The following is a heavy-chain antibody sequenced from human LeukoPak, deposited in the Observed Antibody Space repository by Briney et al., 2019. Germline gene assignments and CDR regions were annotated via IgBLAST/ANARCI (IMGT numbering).Heavy chain of an antibody. Sequence: PSETLSLTCTVSGGSISSSSYYWGWIRQPPGKGLEWIGSIYYSGSTYYNPFLNSRVTISVDTSKNQFSLKLSSVTAADTAVYYCARADTYYYDSSGYYFDYWGQGTLVTVSS. CDR2: IYYSGST. CDR3: ARADTYYYDSSGYYFDY. V-gene: IGHV4-39*07. J-gene: IGHJ4*02. CDR1: GGSISSSSYY. D-gene: IGHD3-22*01.